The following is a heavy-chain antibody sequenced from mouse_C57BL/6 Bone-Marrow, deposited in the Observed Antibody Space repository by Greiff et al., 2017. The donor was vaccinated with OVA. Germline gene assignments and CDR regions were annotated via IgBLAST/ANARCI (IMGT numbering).Heavy chain of an antibody. D-gene: IGHD4-1*01. V-gene: IGHV3-6*01. CDR2: ISYDGSN. CDR1: GYSITSGYY. CDR3: ARDKTGTFAY. J-gene: IGHJ3*01. Sequence: DVQLVESGPGLVKPSQSLSLTCSVTGYSITSGYYWNWIRQFPGNKLEWMGYISYDGSNNYNPSLKNRISITRDTSKKQFFLKLNSVTTEDTATYYCARDKTGTFAYWGQGTLVTVSA.